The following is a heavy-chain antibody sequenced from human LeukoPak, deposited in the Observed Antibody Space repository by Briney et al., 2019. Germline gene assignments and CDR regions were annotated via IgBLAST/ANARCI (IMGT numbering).Heavy chain of an antibody. CDR2: ISSGSDYI. D-gene: IGHD2-15*01. Sequence: GGSLRLSCAASGFTFSLYSMNWVRQAPGKGLEWVSSISSGSDYIFYGDSLKGRFSISRDNAKNSLCLQMNSLRAEDTAVYYCARGGRRFDSWGQGTLVSVSS. V-gene: IGHV3-21*01. CDR1: GFTFSLYS. J-gene: IGHJ5*01. CDR3: ARGGRRFDS.